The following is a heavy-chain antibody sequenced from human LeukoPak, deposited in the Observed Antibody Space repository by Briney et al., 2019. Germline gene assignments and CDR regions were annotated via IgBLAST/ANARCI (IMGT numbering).Heavy chain of an antibody. V-gene: IGHV4-31*03. CDR3: ARVISRITIFGVVLPSDAFDI. D-gene: IGHD3-3*01. J-gene: IGHJ3*02. Sequence: SETLSLTCTVSGGSISSGGYYWSWIRQHPGKGLEGIGYIYYSGSTYYNPSLKSRVTISVDTSKNQFSLKLSSVTAADTAVYYCARVISRITIFGVVLPSDAFDIWGQGTMVTVSS. CDR1: GGSISSGGYY. CDR2: IYYSGST.